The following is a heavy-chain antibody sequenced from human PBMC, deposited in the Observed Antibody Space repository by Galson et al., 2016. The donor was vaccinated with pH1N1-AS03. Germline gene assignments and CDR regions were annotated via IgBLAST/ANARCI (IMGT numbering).Heavy chain of an antibody. D-gene: IGHD5-24*01. CDR3: ARQVRDGYNDYFDD. J-gene: IGHJ4*02. CDR1: GYIFTSYW. CDR2: IYPGDSDT. V-gene: IGHV5-51*01. Sequence: SGAEVKKPGESLKISCKTSGYIFTSYWVAWVRHMPGKGLEWMGIIYPGDSDTRYSPSFQGQVTISADRSINTAYLQWSSLMAADTATYYCARQVRDGYNDYFDDGGQRILVTVSS.